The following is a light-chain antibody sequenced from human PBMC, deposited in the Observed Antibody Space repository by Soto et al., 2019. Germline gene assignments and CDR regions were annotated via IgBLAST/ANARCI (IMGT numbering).Light chain of an antibody. CDR1: TGAVAGNYY. Sequence: QAVVTQPPSLTVSPGGSVTLTCTSSTGAVAGNYYPYWFQQQPGQAPRSMIYSTSNKQSWTPARFSGSLVGGKAALTLSGVQHEDESECFCLLYYGGPRVFGGGTKLTVL. CDR2: STS. CDR3: LLYYGGPRV. V-gene: IGLV7-43*01. J-gene: IGLJ3*02.